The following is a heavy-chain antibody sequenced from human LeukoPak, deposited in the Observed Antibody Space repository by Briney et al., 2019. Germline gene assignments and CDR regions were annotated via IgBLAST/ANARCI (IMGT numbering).Heavy chain of an antibody. CDR2: ISAYNGST. CDR1: GYTFTSYG. V-gene: IGHV1-18*04. D-gene: IGHD2-2*01. CDR3: ARDYRPHYAPDY. J-gene: IGHJ4*02. Sequence: ASVKVSCKASGYTFTSYGISWVRQAPGQGLEWMGWISAYNGSTNYAQKLQGRVTMTTDTSTSTAYMELRSLRSDDTAVYYCARDYRPHYAPDYWGQGTLVTVSS.